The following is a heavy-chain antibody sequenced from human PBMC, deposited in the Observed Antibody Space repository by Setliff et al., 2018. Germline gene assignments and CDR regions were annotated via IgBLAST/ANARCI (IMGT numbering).Heavy chain of an antibody. CDR2: IIHSGST. CDR3: ARHGGWYFDL. V-gene: IGHV4-34*12. J-gene: IGHJ2*01. D-gene: IGHD4-17*01. Sequence: SETLSLTCAVYGGSFSGYYWSWIRQPPGKRLEWIGEIIHSGSTNYNPSLKSRVTISMDTSKSEFSLRLNSVTAADSAVYYCARHGGWYFDLWGRGTLVTVS. CDR1: GGSFSGYY.